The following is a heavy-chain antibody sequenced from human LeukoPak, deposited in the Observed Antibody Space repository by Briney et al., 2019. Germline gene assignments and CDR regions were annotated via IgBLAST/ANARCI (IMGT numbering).Heavy chain of an antibody. CDR2: ISASGDLT. D-gene: IGHD3-10*01. Sequence: GGSLRLSCAASGFTFVTYAMSWVRQAPGKGLEWVSIISASGDLTYYADSVKGRFTISRDNSKNTVYLQMNSLRVEDTAVYYCAKDSILRPGSGNYFDYWGQGTLVTVSS. CDR3: AKDSILRPGSGNYFDY. V-gene: IGHV3-23*01. J-gene: IGHJ4*02. CDR1: GFTFVTYA.